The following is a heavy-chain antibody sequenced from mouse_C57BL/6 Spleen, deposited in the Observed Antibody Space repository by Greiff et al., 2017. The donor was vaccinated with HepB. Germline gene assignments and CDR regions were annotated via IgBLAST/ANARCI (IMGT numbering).Heavy chain of an antibody. D-gene: IGHD1-1*01. CDR3: ARHRDYGSSYDY. Sequence: EVKLVESGGDLVKPGGSLKLSCAASGFTFSSYGMSWVRQTPDKRLEWVATISSGGSYTYYPDSVKGRFTISRDNAKNTLYLQMSSLKSEDTAMYYCARHRDYGSSYDYWGQGTTRTVSS. V-gene: IGHV5-6*01. CDR2: ISSGGSYT. J-gene: IGHJ2*01. CDR1: GFTFSSYG.